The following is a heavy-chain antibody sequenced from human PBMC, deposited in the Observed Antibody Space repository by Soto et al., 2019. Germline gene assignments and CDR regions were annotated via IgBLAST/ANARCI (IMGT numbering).Heavy chain of an antibody. J-gene: IGHJ5*02. V-gene: IGHV5-10-1*01. CDR1: EDSFTSYG. CDR3: ARHHHGTVEWSDNWFDP. CDR2: IDPSDSYT. Sequence: PXESLKISSPGSEDSFTSYGIIWVRQMPGKGLEWMGRIDPSDSYTNYSPSFQGHVTISADKSISTAYLQWSSLKASDTAMYYCARHHHGTVEWSDNWFDPWGKGTLVTVSS. D-gene: IGHD3-3*01.